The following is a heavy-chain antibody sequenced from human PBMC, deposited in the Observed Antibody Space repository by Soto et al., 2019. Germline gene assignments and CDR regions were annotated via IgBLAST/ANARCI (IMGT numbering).Heavy chain of an antibody. CDR1: GGSISSSIYY. CDR2: IYYSGST. CDR3: ARRSGIAVAGTRYYYYYGMDV. D-gene: IGHD6-19*01. J-gene: IGHJ6*02. V-gene: IGHV4-39*01. Sequence: LETLSLTCTVSGGSISSSIYYWGWIRQPPGKGLEWIGSIYYSGSTYYNPSLKSRVTISVDTSKNQFSLKLSSVTAADTAVYYCARRSGIAVAGTRYYYYYGMDVWGQGTTVTSP.